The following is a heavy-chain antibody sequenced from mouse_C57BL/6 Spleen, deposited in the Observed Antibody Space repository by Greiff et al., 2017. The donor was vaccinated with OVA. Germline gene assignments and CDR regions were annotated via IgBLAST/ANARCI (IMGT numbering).Heavy chain of an antibody. Sequence: EVKLVESGEGLVKPGGSLKLSCAASGFTFSSYAMSWVRQTPEKRLEWVAYISSGGDYIYYADTVKGRFTISRDNARNTLYLQMSSLKSKDTAMCCCTRNSGSNWYFDVGGTRTTHTVPT. V-gene: IGHV5-9-1*02. CDR1: GFTFSSYA. D-gene: IGHD1-1*01. CDR2: ISSGGDYI. J-gene: IGHJ1*03. CDR3: TRNSGSNWYFDV.